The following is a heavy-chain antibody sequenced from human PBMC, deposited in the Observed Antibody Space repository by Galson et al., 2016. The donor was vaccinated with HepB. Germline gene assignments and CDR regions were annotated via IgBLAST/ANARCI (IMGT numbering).Heavy chain of an antibody. D-gene: IGHD5-24*01. V-gene: IGHV3-9*01. CDR1: GFTFDDYA. CDR2: ISWNSGTK. CDR3: AKVGDGYNAYYFDY. J-gene: IGHJ4*02. Sequence: SLRLSCAGSGFTFDDYAMHWVRQAPGKGLEWVSGISWNSGTKDSADSVKGRFAISRDNAKSSLYLQMNSLRAEDTALYYCAKVGDGYNAYYFDYWGPGTLVTVSS.